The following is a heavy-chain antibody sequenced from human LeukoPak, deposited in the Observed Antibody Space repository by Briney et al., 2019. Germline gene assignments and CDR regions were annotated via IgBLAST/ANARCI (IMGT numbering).Heavy chain of an antibody. CDR2: IYYSGST. CDR1: GGSISSYY. Sequence: PSETLSLTCTVSGGSISSYYWSWIRQPPGKGLEWIGYIYYSGSTNYNPSLKSRVTISVDTSKNQFSLKLSSVTAADTAVYYCARGGNYYYDSSGYFDYWGQGTLVTVSS. V-gene: IGHV4-59*01. CDR3: ARGGNYYYDSSGYFDY. J-gene: IGHJ4*02. D-gene: IGHD3-22*01.